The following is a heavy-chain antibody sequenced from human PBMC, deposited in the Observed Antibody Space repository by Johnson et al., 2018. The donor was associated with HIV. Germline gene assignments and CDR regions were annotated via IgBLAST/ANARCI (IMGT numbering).Heavy chain of an antibody. D-gene: IGHD3-22*01. CDR2: ISGSGGST. J-gene: IGHJ3*02. V-gene: IGHV3-23*04. Sequence: VQLVESGGGLVKPGGSLRLSCVASGFTFSDYYMTWIRQAPGKGLEWVSAISGSGGSTHYADSVKGRFTISRDNSKNTLYLQMNSLRAEDTAIYYCAKDRYYYDSSGYYYVHDAFDIWGQGTMVTVSS. CDR1: GFTFSDYY. CDR3: AKDRYYYDSSGYYYVHDAFDI.